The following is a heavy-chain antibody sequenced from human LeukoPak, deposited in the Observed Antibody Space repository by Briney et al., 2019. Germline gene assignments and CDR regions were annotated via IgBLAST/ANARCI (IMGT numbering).Heavy chain of an antibody. Sequence: ASVKVSCKASGGTFSSYAISWVRQAPGQGLEWMGWMDPKSGNTGYAQNFQGRVTMTRDTSTNTAYMELSSLTSEDTAVYYCARALSGCVLCFDYWGQGTLVTVSS. CDR2: MDPKSGNT. CDR1: GGTFSSYA. D-gene: IGHD6-19*01. CDR3: ARALSGCVLCFDY. J-gene: IGHJ4*02. V-gene: IGHV1-8*02.